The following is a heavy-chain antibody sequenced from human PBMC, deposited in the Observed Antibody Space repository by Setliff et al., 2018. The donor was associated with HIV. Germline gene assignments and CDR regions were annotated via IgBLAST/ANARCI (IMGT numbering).Heavy chain of an antibody. CDR2: IYYSGST. Sequence: PSETLSLTCSVSGGSISSSSYYGGWIRQPPGKGLEWIGSIYYSGSTNYNPSLKSRVTISVDTSKNQFSLKLSSVTAADTAVYHCARRNSGWYDAFDIWGQGTMVTVSS. CDR3: ARRNSGWYDAFDI. V-gene: IGHV4-39*07. D-gene: IGHD6-19*01. J-gene: IGHJ3*02. CDR1: GGSISSSSYY.